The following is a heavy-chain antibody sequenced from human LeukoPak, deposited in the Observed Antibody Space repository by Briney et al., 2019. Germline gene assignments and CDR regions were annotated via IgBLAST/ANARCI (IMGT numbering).Heavy chain of an antibody. Sequence: GGSLRLSCAASGYTFSSYAMSRVRQAPGKGLEWVSAISGSGGSTYYADSVKGRFTISRDNSKNTLYLQMNSLRAEDTAVYYCARGDYDYVWGSYRSPYYFDYWGQGTLVTVSS. CDR2: ISGSGGST. J-gene: IGHJ4*02. V-gene: IGHV3-23*01. D-gene: IGHD3-16*02. CDR1: GYTFSSYA. CDR3: ARGDYDYVWGSYRSPYYFDY.